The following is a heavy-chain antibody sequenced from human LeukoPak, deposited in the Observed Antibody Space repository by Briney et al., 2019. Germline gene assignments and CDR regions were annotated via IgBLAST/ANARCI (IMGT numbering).Heavy chain of an antibody. CDR3: VKDLRSDFMGVLSRYLSY. CDR1: GFTFSSFA. CDR2: ISRNGGST. D-gene: IGHD2/OR15-2a*01. V-gene: IGHV3-64D*09. Sequence: PGGSLRLSCSASGFTFSSFAMHWVRQAPGKGLEYVAAISRNGGSTYYADSVKGRFTISRDNSKSTLYLQMSSLRAEDTAVYLCVKDLRSDFMGVLSRYLSYWGQGTLVTVPS. J-gene: IGHJ4*02.